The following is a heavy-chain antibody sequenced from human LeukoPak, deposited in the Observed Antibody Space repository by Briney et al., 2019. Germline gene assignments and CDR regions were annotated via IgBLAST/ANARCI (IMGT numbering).Heavy chain of an antibody. V-gene: IGHV1-2*06. CDR1: GYTFTGYY. D-gene: IGHD3-10*01. CDR2: INPNRGGT. J-gene: IGHJ3*02. CDR3: AREPALWCGELAPNDAFDI. Sequence: ASVKVSCKASGYTFTGYYMHWVRQAPGQGLEWMGLINPNRGGTNYAQKFQGRVTMTRDTSISTAYMELSRLRSDDTAVYYCAREPALWCGELAPNDAFDIWGQGTMVTVSS.